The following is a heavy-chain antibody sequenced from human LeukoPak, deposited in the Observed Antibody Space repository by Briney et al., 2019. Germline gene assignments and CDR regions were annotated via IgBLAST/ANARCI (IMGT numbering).Heavy chain of an antibody. CDR3: ARGGLDAYDY. D-gene: IGHD5-24*01. J-gene: IGHJ4*02. V-gene: IGHV3-48*03. CDR2: ISITSNTI. CDR1: EFSFRDYE. Sequence: GGSLILSCAASEFSFRDYEMNWVRQAPGKGLDWVSFISITSNTIHYADSVKGRFTISRDNAKNSLYLQMTSLRADDTAIYCCARGGLDAYDYWGQGTLVTVSS.